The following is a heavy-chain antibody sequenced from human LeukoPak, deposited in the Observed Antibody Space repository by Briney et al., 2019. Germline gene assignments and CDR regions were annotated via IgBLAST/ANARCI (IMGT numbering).Heavy chain of an antibody. V-gene: IGHV3-30*04. CDR1: GFTFSSSN. Sequence: GGSLRLSCAPSGFTFSSSNMHWVRQSPGKGLEWVALISYDGTKTYYAESVKGRFTISRDNSKNTLFPQMNSLSAEDTAIYYCEREWFGESNWGQGTLVTVSS. CDR2: ISYDGTKT. CDR3: EREWFGESN. J-gene: IGHJ4*02. D-gene: IGHD3-10*01.